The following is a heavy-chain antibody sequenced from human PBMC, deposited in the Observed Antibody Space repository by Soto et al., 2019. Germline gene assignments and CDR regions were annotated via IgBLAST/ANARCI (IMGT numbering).Heavy chain of an antibody. Sequence: EVQLVESGGGLVKPGGSLRLSCAASGFTFSSYSMNWVRQAPRKGLEWVSSISTSSSYIYYADSVKGRFTISRDNANNSLYLRMNSLGAEDTAVYYCAGEMTTPGIYYYYGMDVWGQGTTVTVSS. CDR1: GFTFSSYS. CDR2: ISTSSSYI. D-gene: IGHD4-4*01. CDR3: AGEMTTPGIYYYYGMDV. J-gene: IGHJ6*02. V-gene: IGHV3-21*01.